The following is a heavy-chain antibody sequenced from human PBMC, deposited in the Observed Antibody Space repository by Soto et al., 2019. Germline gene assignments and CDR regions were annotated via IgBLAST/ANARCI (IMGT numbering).Heavy chain of an antibody. CDR2: IYHIGST. Sequence: VQLKESGPGVVKPLGTQSTTCSVSIGSISSINWWRWVRQPPGKGLEWIGEIYHIGSTNYTQSLYRLSTITLDKSKRQSTLKLRCVTAADTAVYYWARSGRWLVGYYDYDYIDVWGKGTTVTFYS. D-gene: IGHD6-19*01. J-gene: IGHJ6*03. V-gene: IGHV4-4*02. CDR1: IGSISSINW. CDR3: ARSGRWLVGYYDYDYIDV.